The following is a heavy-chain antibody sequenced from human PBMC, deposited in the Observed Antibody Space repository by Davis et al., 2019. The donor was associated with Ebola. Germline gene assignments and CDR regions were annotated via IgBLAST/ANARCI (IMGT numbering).Heavy chain of an antibody. Sequence: GSLRLSCNVSGGPIGSDFWSWVRQPPGKGLEWMGYVSHTGSTKTNYNPSLKSRLTMSVDTSKNQLSVHLASLTAADTAVYYCARRRGTYPDWYLDLWGRGTLVIVSS. J-gene: IGHJ2*01. V-gene: IGHV4-59*08. CDR2: VSHTGSTK. CDR1: GGPIGSDF. CDR3: ARRRGTYPDWYLDL.